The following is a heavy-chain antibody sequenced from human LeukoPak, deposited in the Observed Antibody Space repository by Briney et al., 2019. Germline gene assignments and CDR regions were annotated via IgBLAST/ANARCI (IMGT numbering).Heavy chain of an antibody. J-gene: IGHJ3*02. CDR3: ARVAGSGYSSGWYVVQDDDDALDI. Sequence: SETLSLTCTVSGGSISSYYWSWIRQPPGKGLEWIGYIYYSGSTNYNPSLKSRVTISVDTSKNQFSLKLSSVTAADTAVYYCARVAGSGYSSGWYVVQDDDDALDIWGQGTMVTVSS. CDR2: IYYSGST. V-gene: IGHV4-59*01. CDR1: GGSISSYY. D-gene: IGHD6-19*01.